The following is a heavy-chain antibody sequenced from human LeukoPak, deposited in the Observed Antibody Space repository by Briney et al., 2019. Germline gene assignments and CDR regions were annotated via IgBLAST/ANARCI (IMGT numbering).Heavy chain of an antibody. CDR2: IYTSGST. CDR1: RGSIRRYY. D-gene: IGHD3-3*02. CDR3: ASGAAGISWFDP. V-gene: IGHV4-4*07. J-gene: IGHJ5*02. Sequence: SETPSLTCTVSRGSIRRYYWSWIPQPAGKGLEWIGRIYTSGSTYYNPSLKSRVTMSVDTSKQQFSLKISSVTAADTAVYYCASGAAGISWFDPRGQGTLVTVSS.